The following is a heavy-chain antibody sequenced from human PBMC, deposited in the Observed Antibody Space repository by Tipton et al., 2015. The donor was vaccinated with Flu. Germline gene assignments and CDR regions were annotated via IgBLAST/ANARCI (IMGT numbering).Heavy chain of an antibody. Sequence: LRLSCAVSGYSISSGFYWGWIRQPPGKGLEWIGGIWPNGSTYYNASLKSRVAMSVDKSKNQLSLQLNFVTAVDTAVYYCARFGSGTSFDSWGQGILVTVSS. CDR2: IWPNGST. J-gene: IGHJ4*02. CDR3: ARFGSGTSFDS. D-gene: IGHD3-10*01. CDR1: GYSISSGFY. V-gene: IGHV4-38-2*01.